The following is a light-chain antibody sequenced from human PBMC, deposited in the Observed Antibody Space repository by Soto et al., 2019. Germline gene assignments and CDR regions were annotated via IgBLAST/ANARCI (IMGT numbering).Light chain of an antibody. V-gene: IGKV1-13*02. CDR3: QNFRSSAIS. CDR2: DSS. Sequence: AIQLTQSPSSLSASVGDRVSITCRASQGIGSALAWYQLKPGAAPTLLIYDSSTLEIGVPSRFSGSRSGADFTLTISSLQPEDFATYYCQNFRSSAISFGGGTKVEIK. CDR1: QGIGSA. J-gene: IGKJ4*01.